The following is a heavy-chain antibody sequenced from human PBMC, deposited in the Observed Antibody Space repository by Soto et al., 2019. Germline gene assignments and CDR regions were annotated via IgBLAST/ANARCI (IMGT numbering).Heavy chain of an antibody. D-gene: IGHD3-10*01. CDR1: GYIFTRYY. CDR2: INPSGAST. CDR3: ARRGVIENSEYYYYYYYMAV. V-gene: IGHV1-46*03. J-gene: IGHJ6*03. Sequence: ASGNVSCKASGYIFTRYYMHWVREAPGQGFEWMGIINPSGASTSYAQKFQGRVTMTRDTSTSTAYVELSSLRSEDTAVHSCARRGVIENSEYYYYYYYMAVWGKGTTVTASS.